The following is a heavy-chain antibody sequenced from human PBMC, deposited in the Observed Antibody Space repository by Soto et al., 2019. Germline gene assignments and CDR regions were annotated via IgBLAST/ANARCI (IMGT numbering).Heavy chain of an antibody. CDR2: IYSNGST. V-gene: IGHV4-4*07. J-gene: IGHJ4*02. Sequence: SETLSLTCTVSGGSISTYYWSWIRQPAGKGLEWIGRIYSNGSTYCNPSLKSRLTMSLDTSSKRFSLRLNSVTAADTAVYYCARDYSRGGPIDYWGGGTRVTVYS. CDR3: ARDYSRGGPIDY. D-gene: IGHD2-15*01. CDR1: GGSISTYY.